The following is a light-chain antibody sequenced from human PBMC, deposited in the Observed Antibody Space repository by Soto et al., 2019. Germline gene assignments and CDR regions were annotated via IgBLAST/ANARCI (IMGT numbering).Light chain of an antibody. V-gene: IGKV1-39*01. CDR2: SAS. CDR3: QQSYSSPT. CDR1: ESVRDL. J-gene: IGKJ3*01. Sequence: DIQMTQSPSSLSASVGDRVTITCRASESVRDLLNWYQQKPGKAPILLLSSASILQSGVPARFSGSGSGTDFTLIISGLQPEDFATYFCQQSYSSPTFGPGTKVDLK.